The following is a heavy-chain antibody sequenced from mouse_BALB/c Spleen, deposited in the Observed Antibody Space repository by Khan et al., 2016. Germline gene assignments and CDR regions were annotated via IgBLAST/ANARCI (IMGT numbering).Heavy chain of an antibody. D-gene: IGHD2-2*01. Sequence: VGLLQSGPELVKPGASVKISCNVTGYSFTGYFMNWVKQSHGKSLEWIGHINPYNGDTFYNQNFKGKATLTVDKSSSTAHMELLSLTSEDSAVYYCGRGDGYDYFDYWGQGTTLTVSS. J-gene: IGHJ2*01. CDR2: INPYNGDT. V-gene: IGHV1-37*01. CDR3: GRGDGYDYFDY. CDR1: GYSFTGYF.